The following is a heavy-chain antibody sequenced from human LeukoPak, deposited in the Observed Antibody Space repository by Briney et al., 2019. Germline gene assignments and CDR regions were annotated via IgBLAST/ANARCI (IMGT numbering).Heavy chain of an antibody. V-gene: IGHV3-23*01. CDR2: TSSSDAGT. CDR1: GFTLSTYA. J-gene: IGHJ4*02. D-gene: IGHD3-10*01. CDR3: AKEGFGSGEGY. Sequence: GGSLRLSCAASGFTLSTYAMSWVRRTPGKGLEWVAATSSSDAGTYHADSVRGRFTISRDNSKNTLYLQMNSLRAEDTAVYYCAKEGFGSGEGYWGQGTLVTVSS.